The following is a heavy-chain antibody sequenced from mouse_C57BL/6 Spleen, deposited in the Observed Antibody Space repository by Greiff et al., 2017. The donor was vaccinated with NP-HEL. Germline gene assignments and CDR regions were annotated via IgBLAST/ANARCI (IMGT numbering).Heavy chain of an antibody. CDR2: IYPGDGDT. D-gene: IGHD2-2*01. Sequence: VQGVESGAELVKPGASVKISCKASGYAFSSYWMNWVKQRPGKGLEWIGQIYPGDGDTNYNGKFKGKATLTADKSSSTAYMQLSSLTSEDSAVYFCARRAYGYDEGDAMDYWGQGTSVTVSS. V-gene: IGHV1-80*01. CDR3: ARRAYGYDEGDAMDY. CDR1: GYAFSSYW. J-gene: IGHJ4*01.